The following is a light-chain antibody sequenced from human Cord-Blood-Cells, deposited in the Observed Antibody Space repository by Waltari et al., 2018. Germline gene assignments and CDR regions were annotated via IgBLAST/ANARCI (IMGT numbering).Light chain of an antibody. CDR1: QGISSA. V-gene: IGKV1-13*02. CDR2: DAS. Sequence: IQLTQSPSSLSASVGDRVTITCRASQGISSALDWYQQKPGKAPKLLIYDASSLESGVPSRFSGSGSGTDFTLTISSLQPEDFATYYCQQFNSYPLTFGGGTKVEIK. J-gene: IGKJ4*01. CDR3: QQFNSYPLT.